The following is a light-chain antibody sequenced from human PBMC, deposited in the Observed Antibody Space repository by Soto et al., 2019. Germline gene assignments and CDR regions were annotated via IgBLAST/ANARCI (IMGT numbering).Light chain of an antibody. V-gene: IGKV2-24*01. CDR1: QSLVHSDANTY. CDR3: MQDYRSSS. J-gene: IGKJ2*01. CDR2: KIS. Sequence: EIVLTQTPLSSPVTLGQPSSISCRSSQSLVHSDANTYLTWLQQRPDQPPRLIIYKISNRCSRVPDTVGASGAGTSITRTFSTVEANGVGAYYEMQDYRSSSFSRGTKLDIK.